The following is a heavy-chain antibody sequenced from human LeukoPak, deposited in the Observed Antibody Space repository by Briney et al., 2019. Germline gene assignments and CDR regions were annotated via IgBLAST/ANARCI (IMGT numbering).Heavy chain of an antibody. V-gene: IGHV4-59*01. CDR3: ARHLWFGELLTSYYYYGMDV. Sequence: SETLSLTCTVSGGSISSYYWSWIRQPPGKGLEWIGYIYYSGSTNYNPSLKSRVTISVDTSKNQFSLKLSSVTAADTAVYYCARHLWFGELLTSYYYYGMDVWGQGTTVTVSS. J-gene: IGHJ6*02. D-gene: IGHD3-10*01. CDR2: IYYSGST. CDR1: GGSISSYY.